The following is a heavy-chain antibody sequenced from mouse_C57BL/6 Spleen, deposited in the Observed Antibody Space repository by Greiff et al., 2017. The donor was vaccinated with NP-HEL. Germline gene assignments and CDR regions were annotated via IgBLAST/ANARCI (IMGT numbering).Heavy chain of an antibody. V-gene: IGHV1-82*01. CDR1: GYAFSSSW. CDR2: IYPGDGDT. CDR3: AREGDYYPAMDY. Sequence: VQLQQSGPELVKPGASVKISCKASGYAFSSSWMNWVKQRPGKGLEWIGRIYPGDGDTNYNGKFKGKATLTADKYSSTAYMQLSSLTSEDSAVYFCAREGDYYPAMDYWGQGTSVTVSS. J-gene: IGHJ4*01.